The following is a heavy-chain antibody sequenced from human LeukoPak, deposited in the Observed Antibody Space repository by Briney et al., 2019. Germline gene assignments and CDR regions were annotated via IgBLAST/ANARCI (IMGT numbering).Heavy chain of an antibody. CDR1: GGTFSSYA. J-gene: IGHJ4*02. CDR2: ISGSGGST. V-gene: IGHV3-23*01. Sequence: SCKASGGTFSSYAISWVRQAPGKGLEWVSAISGSGGSTYYADSVKGRFTISRDNSKNTLYLQMNSLRAEDTAVYYCAKEDYDILTGYSHYWGQGTLVTVSS. D-gene: IGHD3-9*01. CDR3: AKEDYDILTGYSHY.